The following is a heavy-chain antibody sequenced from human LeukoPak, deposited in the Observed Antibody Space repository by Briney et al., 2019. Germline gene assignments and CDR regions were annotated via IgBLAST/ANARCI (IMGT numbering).Heavy chain of an antibody. CDR1: AFTFSSYG. J-gene: IGHJ4*02. D-gene: IGHD3-22*01. V-gene: IGHV3-33*06. Sequence: GGSLRLSCAASAFTFSSYGMHWVRQAPGKGLEWVAVIWYDGSNKYHADSVKGRFTISRDNSKNTLYLQMNSLRAEDTAVYYCAKSSYYDASGYYREYYFDYWGQGTLVTVSS. CDR2: IWYDGSNK. CDR3: AKSSYYDASGYYREYYFDY.